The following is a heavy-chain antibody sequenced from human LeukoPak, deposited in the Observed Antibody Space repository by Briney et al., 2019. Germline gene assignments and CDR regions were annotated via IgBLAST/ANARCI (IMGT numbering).Heavy chain of an antibody. Sequence: GGSLRLSCAVSGFTFDDYAMHWVRQVPGKGLEWVSGINWNSDSIGYADSVKGRFTISRDNSKNTLYLQMNSVRSEDTALYYCAKPSGSGVDYWGQGTRVTVSS. J-gene: IGHJ4*01. CDR2: INWNSDSI. V-gene: IGHV3-9*01. D-gene: IGHD1-26*01. CDR1: GFTFDDYA. CDR3: AKPSGSGVDY.